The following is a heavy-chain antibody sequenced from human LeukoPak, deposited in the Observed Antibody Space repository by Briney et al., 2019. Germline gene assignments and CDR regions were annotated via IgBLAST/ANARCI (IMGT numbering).Heavy chain of an antibody. J-gene: IGHJ3*02. D-gene: IGHD1-1*01. Sequence: GASVKVSCKASGFTSTTSTMQWVRQARGQRLEWIGWIAVGSGDTNYAEKFQERVTITRDMSTSTVYMELSSLRSDDTAVYYCAADQPRYPDAFDIWGQGTMVTVSS. CDR3: AADQPRYPDAFDI. V-gene: IGHV1-58*02. CDR1: GFTSTTST. CDR2: IAVGSGDT.